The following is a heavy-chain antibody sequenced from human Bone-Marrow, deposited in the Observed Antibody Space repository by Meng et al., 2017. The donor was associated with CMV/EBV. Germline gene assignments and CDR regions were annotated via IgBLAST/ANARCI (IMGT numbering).Heavy chain of an antibody. CDR2: SYYSGGT. Sequence: GYYWNWSRQRPGKGLEWIGYSYYSGGTNYNPSLQSRVTISVDTSKNQFSLKLSSVTAADTAMYYCARSVGCSSTYCYTYTSSWYPDYWGQGTLVTVSS. D-gene: IGHD6-13*01. V-gene: IGHV4-31*02. CDR1: GYY. J-gene: IGHJ4*02. CDR3: ARSVGCSSTYCYTYTSSWYPDY.